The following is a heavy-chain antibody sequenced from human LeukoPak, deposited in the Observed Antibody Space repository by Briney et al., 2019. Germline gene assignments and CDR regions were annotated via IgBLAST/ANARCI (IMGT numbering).Heavy chain of an antibody. CDR3: ASRGGSDSSGSYKSYYFDY. CDR1: GYTFTSYY. J-gene: IGHJ4*02. V-gene: IGHV1-46*01. Sequence: ASVKVSCKASGYTFTSYYMYWVRQAPRQGLEWMGIINPSSGTTTYAQKFQGRVTMTRDTSTSTVYMELSSLRSEDTAVYYCASRGGSDSSGSYKSYYFDYWGQGTLVTVSS. D-gene: IGHD3-22*01. CDR2: INPSSGTT.